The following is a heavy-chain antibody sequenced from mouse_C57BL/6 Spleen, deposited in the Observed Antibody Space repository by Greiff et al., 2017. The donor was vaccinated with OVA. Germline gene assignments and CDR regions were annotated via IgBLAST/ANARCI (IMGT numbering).Heavy chain of an antibody. CDR2: IYPGGGDT. Sequence: VQLVESGPELVKPGASVKISCKASGYAFSSSWMNWVKQRPGKGLEWIGRIYPGGGDTNYNGKFKGKATLTADKSSSTAYMQLSSLTSEDSAVYFCAKGRGGFDYWGQGTTLTVSS. CDR3: AKGRGGFDY. D-gene: IGHD3-3*01. J-gene: IGHJ2*01. CDR1: GYAFSSSW. V-gene: IGHV1-82*01.